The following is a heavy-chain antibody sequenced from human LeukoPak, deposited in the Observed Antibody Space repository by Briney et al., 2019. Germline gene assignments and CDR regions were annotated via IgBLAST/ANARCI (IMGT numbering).Heavy chain of an antibody. D-gene: IGHD2-15*01. CDR1: GYSFTSYW. CDR3: ARLDGEASYIVAGNFDY. CDR2: IYPGDSDT. Sequence: GESLKISCKGSGYSFTSYWIGWVRQMPGKGLEWMGIIYPGDSDTRYSPSFQGQVTISVDKSISTAYLQWSSLKASDTAMYYCARLDGEASYIVAGNFDYWGQGTLVTVSS. J-gene: IGHJ4*02. V-gene: IGHV5-51*01.